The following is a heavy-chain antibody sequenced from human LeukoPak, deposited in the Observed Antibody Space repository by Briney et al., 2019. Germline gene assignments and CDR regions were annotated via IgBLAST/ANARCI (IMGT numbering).Heavy chain of an antibody. CDR3: ARVIAAAGTFDY. CDR2: INPSGGST. V-gene: IGHV1-46*01. CDR1: GYTFTSYY. Sequence: ASVKVSCKASGYTFTSYYMHWVRQAPGQGLEWMGIINPSGGSTSYAQKFQGRVTMIRDTSTSTVYMELSSLRSEDTAVYYCARVIAAAGTFDYWGQGTLVTVSS. D-gene: IGHD6-13*01. J-gene: IGHJ4*02.